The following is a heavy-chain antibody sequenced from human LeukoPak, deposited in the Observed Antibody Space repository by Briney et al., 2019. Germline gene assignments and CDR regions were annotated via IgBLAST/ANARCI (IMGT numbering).Heavy chain of an antibody. V-gene: IGHV3-66*01. CDR3: ARSDTDSSGVFFY. Sequence: GGSLRLSCAASGFTVGSNYMSWVRQAPGKGLEWVSVVYSGGSTYYTDSVKGRFTISRDNSKNTLYLQMNSLRAEDTAVYYCARSDTDSSGVFFYWGQGTLVSVSS. CDR2: VYSGGST. D-gene: IGHD3-22*01. CDR1: GFTVGSNY. J-gene: IGHJ4*02.